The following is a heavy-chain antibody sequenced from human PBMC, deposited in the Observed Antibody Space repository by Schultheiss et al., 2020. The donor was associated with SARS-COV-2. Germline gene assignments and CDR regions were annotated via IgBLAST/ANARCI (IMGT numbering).Heavy chain of an antibody. J-gene: IGHJ4*01. CDR2: IYHSGST. V-gene: IGHV4-34*01. Sequence: SETLSLTCTVSGGSISSYYWSWVRQPPGKGLEWIGEIYHSGSTNYNPSLKSRVTISVDTSKNQFSLKLSSVTAADTAVYYCARGPLRFWGHGTLVTVSS. D-gene: IGHD3-3*01. CDR3: ARGPLRF. CDR1: GGSISSYY.